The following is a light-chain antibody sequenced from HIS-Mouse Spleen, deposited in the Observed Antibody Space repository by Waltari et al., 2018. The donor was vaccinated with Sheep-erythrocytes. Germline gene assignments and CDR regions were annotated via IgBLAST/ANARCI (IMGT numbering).Light chain of an antibody. J-gene: IGLJ1*01. Sequence: QSALTQPRSVSGSPGQSVTISCTGTSSEVGGYNYVSWYQHHPGKAPKLIIYDFSHRPSGVPDPFSGSKSGNTASLTISGLQAEDEADYYCCSYAGSYNHVFATGTKVTVL. CDR3: CSYAGSYNHV. CDR1: SSEVGGYNY. CDR2: DFS. V-gene: IGLV2-11*01.